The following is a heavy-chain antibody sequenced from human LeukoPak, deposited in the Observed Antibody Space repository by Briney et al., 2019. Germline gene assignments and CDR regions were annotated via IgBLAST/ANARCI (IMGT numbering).Heavy chain of an antibody. Sequence: GGSLRLSCAASGFTFSSYGMHWVRQAPGKGLEWVAVISYDGSNKYYADSVKGRFTISRDNSKNTLYLQMNSLRAEDTAVYYCARGSMYASDPFDYWGQGTLVTVSS. CDR2: ISYDGSNK. CDR3: ARGSMYASDPFDY. V-gene: IGHV3-30*03. CDR1: GFTFSSYG. D-gene: IGHD2-8*01. J-gene: IGHJ4*02.